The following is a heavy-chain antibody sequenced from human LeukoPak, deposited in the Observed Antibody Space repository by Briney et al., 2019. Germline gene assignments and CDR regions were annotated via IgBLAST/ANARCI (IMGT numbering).Heavy chain of an antibody. V-gene: IGHV3-48*01. Sequence: GGSLRLSCAASGFTFSTYAVNWVRQAPGEGLEWLAYISTSGNPIYYADSVKGRFTISRDNAKNSLYLQMNSLRAEDTAVYFCARDDCRSTDCALFEYWGQGALVTVSS. CDR2: ISTSGNPI. CDR1: GFTFSTYA. CDR3: ARDDCRSTDCALFEY. J-gene: IGHJ4*02. D-gene: IGHD2-2*01.